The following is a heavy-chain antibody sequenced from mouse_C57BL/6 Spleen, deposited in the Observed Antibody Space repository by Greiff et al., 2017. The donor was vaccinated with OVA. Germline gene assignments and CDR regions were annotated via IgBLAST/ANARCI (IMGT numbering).Heavy chain of an antibody. CDR3: ARSGIYYDYDVENWFAY. D-gene: IGHD2-4*01. Sequence: QVQLQQSGAELMKPGASVKLSCKATGYTFTGYWIEWVKQRPGHGLEWIGEILPGSGSTNYNEKFKGKATFTADTSSNTAYMQLSSLTTEDSAIYYCARSGIYYDYDVENWFAYWGQGTLVTVSA. J-gene: IGHJ3*01. CDR2: ILPGSGST. V-gene: IGHV1-9*01. CDR1: GYTFTGYW.